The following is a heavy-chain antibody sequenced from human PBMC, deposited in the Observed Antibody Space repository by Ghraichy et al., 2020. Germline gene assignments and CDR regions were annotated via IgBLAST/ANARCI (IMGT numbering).Heavy chain of an antibody. CDR3: AKDLAQHVVPAAEPFDY. J-gene: IGHJ4*02. CDR2: ISYDGSNK. D-gene: IGHD2-2*01. V-gene: IGHV3-30*18. CDR1: GFTFSSYG. Sequence: GGSLRLSCAASGFTFSSYGMHWVRQAPGKGLEWVAVISYDGSNKYYADSVKGRFTISRDNSKNTLYLQMNSLRAEDTAVYYCAKDLAQHVVPAAEPFDYWGQGTLVTVSS.